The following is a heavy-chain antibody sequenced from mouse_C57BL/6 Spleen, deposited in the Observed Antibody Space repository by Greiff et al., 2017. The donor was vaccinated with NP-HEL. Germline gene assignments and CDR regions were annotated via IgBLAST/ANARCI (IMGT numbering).Heavy chain of an antibody. CDR2: INPNNGGT. V-gene: IGHV1-22*01. J-gene: IGHJ1*03. D-gene: IGHD1-1*01. CDR3: ARWGYYGSLLYWYFDV. Sequence: VQLQQSGPELVKPGASVKMSCKASGYTFTDYNMHWVKQSHGKSLEWIGYINPNNGGTSYNQKFKGKATLTVNKSSSTAYMELRSLTSEDSAVYYCARWGYYGSLLYWYFDVWGTGTTVTVSS. CDR1: GYTFTDYN.